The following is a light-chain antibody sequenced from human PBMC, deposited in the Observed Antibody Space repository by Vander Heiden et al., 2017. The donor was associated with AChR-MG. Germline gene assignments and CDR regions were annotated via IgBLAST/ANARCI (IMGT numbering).Light chain of an antibody. V-gene: IGLV1-44*01. CDR2: TNN. J-gene: IGLJ7*01. Sequence: QSVVTQPPSASGTPGQRVTISCSGSSSNIGSNNVNWYQQLPGTAPKVVIYTNNQRPSGVPDRFSGSKSGTSASLAISGLQSEDEADYYCAVWDDSLNGAVFGGGTQLTVL. CDR3: AVWDDSLNGAV. CDR1: SSNIGSNN.